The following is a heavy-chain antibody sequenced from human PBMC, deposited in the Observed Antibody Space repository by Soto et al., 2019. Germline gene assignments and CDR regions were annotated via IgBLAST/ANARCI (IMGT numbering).Heavy chain of an antibody. CDR3: ARFGVVSDYMDV. CDR2: INPSGGST. J-gene: IGHJ6*03. Sequence: ASVKVSCKASGGTFSSNAISWVRQAPGQGLEWMGIINPSGGSTSYAQKFQGRVTMTRDTSTSTVYMELSSLRSEDTAVYYCARFGVVSDYMDVWGKGTTVTVSS. D-gene: IGHD3-3*01. V-gene: IGHV1-46*03. CDR1: GGTFSSNA.